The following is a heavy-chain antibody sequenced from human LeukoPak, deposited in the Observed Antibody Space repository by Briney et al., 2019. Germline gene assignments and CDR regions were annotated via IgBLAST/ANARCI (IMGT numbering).Heavy chain of an antibody. V-gene: IGHV3-23*01. CDR2: ISGSGGST. J-gene: IGHJ4*02. D-gene: IGHD3-16*02. CDR3: ASGRTFGGVIVTSPLDY. Sequence: GGSLRLSCAASGFTFSSYAMSWVRQAPGKGLEWVSTISGSGGSTYYADSVKGRFTISRDNSKNTLYLQMNSLRAEDTAVYYCASGRTFGGVIVTSPLDYWGQGTLVIVSS. CDR1: GFTFSSYA.